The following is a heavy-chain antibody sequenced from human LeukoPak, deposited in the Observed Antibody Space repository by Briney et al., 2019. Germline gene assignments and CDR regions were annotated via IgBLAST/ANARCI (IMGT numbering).Heavy chain of an antibody. Sequence: GGSLRLSCTAPGFPFNAYNIHWIRQSPGRGLEWVSFIRNDETEIHYADFAKGRFAISRDRSKNSVYLQMNSLRPDDTALYYCAKDGGRYRFDFWGQGTMVTVSS. CDR1: GFPFNAYN. V-gene: IGHV3-30*02. J-gene: IGHJ4*02. D-gene: IGHD3-16*02. CDR3: AKDGGRYRFDF. CDR2: IRNDETEI.